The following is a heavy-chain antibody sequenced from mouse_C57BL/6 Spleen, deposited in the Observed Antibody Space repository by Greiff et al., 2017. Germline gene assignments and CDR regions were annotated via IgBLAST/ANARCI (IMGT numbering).Heavy chain of an antibody. CDR2: INPNNGGT. Sequence: DVQLQESGPELVKPGASVKMSCKASGYTFTDYNMHWVKQSHGKSLEWIGYINPNNGGTSYNQKFKGKATLTVNKSSSTAYMELRSLTSEDSAVYYCARCDGYYPAWFAYWGQGTLVTVSA. V-gene: IGHV1-22*01. CDR1: GYTFTDYN. J-gene: IGHJ3*01. CDR3: ARCDGYYPAWFAY. D-gene: IGHD2-3*01.